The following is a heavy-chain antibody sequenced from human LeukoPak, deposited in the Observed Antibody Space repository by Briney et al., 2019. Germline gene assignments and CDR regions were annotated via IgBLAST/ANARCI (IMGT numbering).Heavy chain of an antibody. CDR1: GGCISSYY. V-gene: IGHV4-59*08. Sequence: SETLSLTCTVSGGCISSYYRSWIRQPPGKGLEWIGYIYYSGSTNYNPSLKSRVTISVDTSKNQFSLKLSSVTAADTAVYYCARHGLGGFEQTVFDYWGQGTLVTVSS. CDR3: ARHGLGGFEQTVFDY. J-gene: IGHJ4*02. D-gene: IGHD5-12*01. CDR2: IYYSGST.